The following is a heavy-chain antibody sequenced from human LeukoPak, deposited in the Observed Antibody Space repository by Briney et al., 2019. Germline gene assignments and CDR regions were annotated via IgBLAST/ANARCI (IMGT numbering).Heavy chain of an antibody. Sequence: WASVKVSCKASGYTFTSHYIHWVRQAPGQGLEWMGIMTPNTGSTAYAQKFQGRVTMTRDTSTSTVYMELSGLRSEDTAVYYCARPVGRGYSGFDLHYWGQGTLVTVSS. V-gene: IGHV1-46*01. J-gene: IGHJ4*02. CDR3: ARPVGRGYSGFDLHY. CDR1: GYTFTSHY. D-gene: IGHD5-12*01. CDR2: MTPNTGST.